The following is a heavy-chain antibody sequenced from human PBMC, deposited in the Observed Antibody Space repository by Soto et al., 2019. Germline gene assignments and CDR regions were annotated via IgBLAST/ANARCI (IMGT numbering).Heavy chain of an antibody. CDR3: ARQGSNGAYYYYGMDV. CDR2: IYPDDSET. D-gene: IGHD3-16*01. CDR1: GYNFRTFW. J-gene: IGHJ6*02. Sequence: GESLKISCSTSGYNFRTFWIGWLRQMPGKGLEWMGLIYPDDSETKYSPSFEGQVTISADKSNSTAYLQWSSLKASDTAMYYCARQGSNGAYYYYGMDVWGQGTTVTVSS. V-gene: IGHV5-51*01.